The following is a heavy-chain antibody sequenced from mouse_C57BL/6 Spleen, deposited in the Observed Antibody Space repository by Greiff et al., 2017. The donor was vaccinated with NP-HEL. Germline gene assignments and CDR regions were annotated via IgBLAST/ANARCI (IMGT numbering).Heavy chain of an antibody. D-gene: IGHD1-1*01. CDR2: ISSGGSYT. V-gene: IGHV5-6*01. CDR1: GFTFSSYG. Sequence: EVKLVESGGDLVKPGGSLKLSCAASGFTFSSYGMSWVRQTPDKRLEWVATISSGGSYTYYPDSVKGRFTISRDNAKHTLYLQMSSLKSEDNAMYYCARHEVGKDYRSSYNAMDYWGQGTSVTVSS. CDR3: ARHEVGKDYRSSYNAMDY. J-gene: IGHJ4*01.